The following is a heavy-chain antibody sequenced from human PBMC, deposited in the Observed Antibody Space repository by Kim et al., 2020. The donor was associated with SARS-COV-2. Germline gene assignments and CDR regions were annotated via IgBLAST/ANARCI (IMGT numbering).Heavy chain of an antibody. CDR2: VKSKADGGTT. Sequence: GGSLRLSCVASGFSFSTAWMNWVRQSPGKGLEWVGRVKSKADGGTTEFAAPVEGRFSISRDDSKNTVYLQINSLKSEDTAVYYCTTHYGSGTYYGVWYFDLWGRGTLVTVSS. CDR1: GFSFSTAW. V-gene: IGHV3-15*01. J-gene: IGHJ2*01. CDR3: TTHYGSGTYYGVWYFDL. D-gene: IGHD3-10*01.